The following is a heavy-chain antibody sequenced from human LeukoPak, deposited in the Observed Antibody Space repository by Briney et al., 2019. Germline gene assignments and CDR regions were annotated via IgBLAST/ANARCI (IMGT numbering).Heavy chain of an antibody. J-gene: IGHJ4*02. CDR1: GFTFSSYG. CDR3: ARDLLLMVRGVNPPDY. D-gene: IGHD3-10*01. CDR2: IWYDGSNK. V-gene: IGHV3-33*01. Sequence: PGRSLRLSCAASGFTFSSYGMHWVRQAPGKGLEWVAVIWYDGSNKYYADSVKGRFTISRDNSKNTLYLQMNSLRPEDTAVCYCARDLLLMVRGVNPPDYWGQGTLVTVSS.